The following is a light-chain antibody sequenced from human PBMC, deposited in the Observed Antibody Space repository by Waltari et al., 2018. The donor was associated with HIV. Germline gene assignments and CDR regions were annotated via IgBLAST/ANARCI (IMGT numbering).Light chain of an antibody. Sequence: EIVMTQSPLTLSVSPGERATLSCRASQRGRSYIAWYQQKPVHTPSLLIYGSATSATVIPARFSGSGSGTEFSLTISSLQSEDFAVYYCQPYNNWPLTFGGGTKVEIK. J-gene: IGKJ4*01. V-gene: IGKV3-15*01. CDR3: QPYNNWPLT. CDR2: GSA. CDR1: QRGRSY.